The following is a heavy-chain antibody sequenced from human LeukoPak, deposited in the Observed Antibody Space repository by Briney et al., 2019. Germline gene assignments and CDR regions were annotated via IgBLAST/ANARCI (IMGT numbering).Heavy chain of an antibody. V-gene: IGHV1-8*01. CDR1: GYTFTSYD. J-gene: IGHJ4*02. CDR3: ARGRARGYNQRLSDY. CDR2: MNPNSGNT. D-gene: IGHD5-18*01. Sequence: ASVTVSCKASGYTFTSYDIDWVRQAAGQGLEWMGWMNPNSGNTGYAQKFQGRVTMTRNTSISTAYMELSSLRSEDTAVYYCARGRARGYNQRLSDYWGQGTLVTVSS.